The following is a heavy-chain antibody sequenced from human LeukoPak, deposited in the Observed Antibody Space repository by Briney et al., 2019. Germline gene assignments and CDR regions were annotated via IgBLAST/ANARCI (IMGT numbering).Heavy chain of an antibody. CDR1: GGSIGSSNW. CDR2: IYYSGNT. CDR3: AREVRFSMVRGEIDC. J-gene: IGHJ4*02. Sequence: PSETLSLTCAVSGGSIGSSNWWSGVRQPPGKGLEGFGEIYYSGNTNYNPSLKSRVTISIDKSKNQFSLKLSSVTAADTAVYYCAREVRFSMVRGEIDCWGQGTLVTVSS. V-gene: IGHV4-4*02. D-gene: IGHD3-10*01.